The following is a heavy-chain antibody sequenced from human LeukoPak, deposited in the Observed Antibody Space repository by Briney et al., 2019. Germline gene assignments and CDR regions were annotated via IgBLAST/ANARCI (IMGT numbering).Heavy chain of an antibody. D-gene: IGHD3-22*01. J-gene: IGHJ4*02. V-gene: IGHV5-51*01. CDR3: AGRDGYYDSSGYSFDY. CDR1: GYSFTSYW. Sequence: GESLKISCKGSGYSFTSYWIGWVRQMPGKGLEWMGIIYPGDSDTRYSPSFQGQVTISADKSISTAYLQWSSLKASDTAMYYCAGRDGYYDSSGYSFDYWGQGTLVTVSS. CDR2: IYPGDSDT.